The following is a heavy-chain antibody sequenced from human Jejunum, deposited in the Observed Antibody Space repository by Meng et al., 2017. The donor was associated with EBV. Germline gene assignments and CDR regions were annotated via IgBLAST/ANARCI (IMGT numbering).Heavy chain of an antibody. J-gene: IGHJ4*02. Sequence: ELHLVGLWQVLAHAVGPRRFLWAASGFTFSSYDLGWVRQAPGKGLEWVSSITGGGGGTYYADSVKGRFTVSRDNSKNTLYLQLNSLRADDTAIYYCANTYNFQYWGQGTLVTVSS. CDR3: ANTYNFQY. V-gene: IGHV3-23*04. D-gene: IGHD4-11*01. CDR2: ITGGGGGT. CDR1: GFTFSSYD.